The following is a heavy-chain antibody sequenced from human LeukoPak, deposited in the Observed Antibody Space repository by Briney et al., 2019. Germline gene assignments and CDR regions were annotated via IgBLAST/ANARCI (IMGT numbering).Heavy chain of an antibody. CDR3: AKAHYYASVNSKSLDH. J-gene: IGHJ4*02. CDR1: GFTFSSYA. V-gene: IGHV3-23*01. Sequence: GGSLSLSCAASGFTFSSYAMSWVRQAPGKGLEWVSTISGGVGSTYYADSVKGRFTISRDNSKKTLSLQMNSLRAEDTAVYYCAKAHYYASVNSKSLDHWGQGALVTVSS. CDR2: ISGGVGST. D-gene: IGHD3-10*01.